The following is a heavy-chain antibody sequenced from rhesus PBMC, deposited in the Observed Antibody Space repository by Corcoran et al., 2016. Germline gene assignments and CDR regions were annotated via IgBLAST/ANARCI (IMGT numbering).Heavy chain of an antibody. CDR3: ARGRQLVGAFDF. D-gene: IGHD6-13*01. CDR2: IYWDDDK. Sequence: QVTLKESGPALVKPTQTLPLTCTFSGFSLTPSGMGVGWLRQPPGKALAWLALIYWDDDKRYSTSLKSRLTISKDTSKNQVVLTMTNMDPVDTATYYCARGRQLVGAFDFWGQGLRVTVSS. V-gene: IGHV2-174*01. CDR1: GFSLTPSGMG. J-gene: IGHJ3*01.